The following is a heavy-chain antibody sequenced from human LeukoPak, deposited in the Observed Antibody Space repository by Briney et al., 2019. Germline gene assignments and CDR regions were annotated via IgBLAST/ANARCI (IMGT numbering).Heavy chain of an antibody. D-gene: IGHD3-16*02. Sequence: GGSLRLSCAASGFMFSSYAMSWVRQAPGKGLEWVSAISGSGGSTYYADSVKGRFTISRDNSKNTLYLQMNSLRAEDTAVYYCAKAIGRSDAFDIWGQGTMVTVSS. V-gene: IGHV3-23*01. J-gene: IGHJ3*02. CDR3: AKAIGRSDAFDI. CDR1: GFMFSSYA. CDR2: ISGSGGST.